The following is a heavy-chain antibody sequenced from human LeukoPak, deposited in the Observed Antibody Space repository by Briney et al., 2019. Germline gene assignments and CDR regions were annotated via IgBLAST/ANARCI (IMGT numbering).Heavy chain of an antibody. CDR1: GYTFTSYW. Sequence: ASVKVSCKASGYTFTSYWIQWVRQAPGQGLEWMGLINPDGGSTAYAHRFQGRVIMTRDTSTSTAYMDLSSLRSEDTAVYYCASGYCSGGSCYRFDYWGQGTLVTVSS. J-gene: IGHJ4*02. D-gene: IGHD2-15*01. CDR2: INPDGGST. V-gene: IGHV1-46*01. CDR3: ASGYCSGGSCYRFDY.